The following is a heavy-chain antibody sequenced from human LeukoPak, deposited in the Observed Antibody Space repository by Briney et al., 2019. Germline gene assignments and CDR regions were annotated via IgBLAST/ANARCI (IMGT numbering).Heavy chain of an antibody. CDR3: ARRLGRKFGERFYYYHYMDV. D-gene: IGHD3-10*01. J-gene: IGHJ6*03. CDR2: IYYSGST. CDR1: GGSISSYY. V-gene: IGHV4-59*12. Sequence: SETLSLTCTVSGGSISSYYWSWIRQPPGKGLEWIGNIYYSGSTNYNPSLKSRVTISVDTSKNQFSLKLSSVTAADTAVYYCARRLGRKFGERFYYYHYMDVWGKGTTVTISS.